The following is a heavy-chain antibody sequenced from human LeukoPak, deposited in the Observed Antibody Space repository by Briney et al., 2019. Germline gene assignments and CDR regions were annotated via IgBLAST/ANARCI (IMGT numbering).Heavy chain of an antibody. J-gene: IGHJ3*02. V-gene: IGHV4-31*03. CDR1: GGSISSGGYY. CDR3: ARAPFDYDSSGYPGRAFDI. D-gene: IGHD3-22*01. CDR2: IYYSGST. Sequence: SETLSLTCTVSGGSISSGGYYWSWIRQHPGKGLGWIGYIYYSGSTYYNPALKSRVTISVDTSKKQVSLKLSSVTAADTAVYYCARAPFDYDSSGYPGRAFDIWGQGTMVTVSS.